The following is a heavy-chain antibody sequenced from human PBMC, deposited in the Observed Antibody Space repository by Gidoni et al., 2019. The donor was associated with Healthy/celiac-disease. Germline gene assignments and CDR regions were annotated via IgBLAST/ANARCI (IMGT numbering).Heavy chain of an antibody. J-gene: IGHJ6*02. CDR1: GGSFCGYY. D-gene: IGHD2-21*02. CDR3: ARTVVTFYYYYGMDV. V-gene: IGHV4-34*01. Sequence: QVQLQQWGAGLLKPSETLSLTCAVYGGSFCGYYWSWIRQPPGKGLEWIGEINHSGSTNYNPSLKSRVTISVDTSKNQFSLKLSSVTAADTAVYYCARTVVTFYYYYGMDVWGQGTTVTVSS. CDR2: INHSGST.